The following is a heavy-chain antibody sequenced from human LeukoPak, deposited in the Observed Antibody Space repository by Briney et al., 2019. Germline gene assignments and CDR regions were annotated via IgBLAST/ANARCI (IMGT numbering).Heavy chain of an antibody. CDR3: AKGGLGSDILTTCDP. D-gene: IGHD3-9*01. J-gene: IGHJ5*02. CDR2: ISGGAGST. Sequence: GGSLRLSCAASGFTLSNHAVNWVRQAPGKGLEWVSGISGGAGSTYYADSVKGRFTISRDNSNNELYLQMNSLRAEDTAVYYCAKGGLGSDILTTCDPWGQGTLVTVSS. V-gene: IGHV3-23*01. CDR1: GFTLSNHA.